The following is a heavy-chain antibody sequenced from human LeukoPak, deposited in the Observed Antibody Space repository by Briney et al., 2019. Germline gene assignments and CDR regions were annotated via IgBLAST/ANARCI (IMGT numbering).Heavy chain of an antibody. J-gene: IGHJ4*02. CDR1: GFTFSSYS. D-gene: IGHD4-11*01. CDR2: ISRSSTDM. CDR3: ARSDYFNYKSHFDY. Sequence: PGGSLRLSCAASGFTFSSYSMNWVRQAPGKGLEWVSSISRSSTDMYYADSVKGRFTISRDNAKNSVYLQMNSLRAEDTAMYYCARSDYFNYKSHFDYWGQGTLVTVSS. V-gene: IGHV3-21*01.